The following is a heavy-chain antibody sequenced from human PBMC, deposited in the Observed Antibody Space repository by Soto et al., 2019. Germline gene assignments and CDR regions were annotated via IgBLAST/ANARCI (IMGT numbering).Heavy chain of an antibody. Sequence: QVQLVQSGAEVKKPGSSVKVSCKASGGTFSSYAISWVRQAPGQGLEWMGGIIPIFGTANYAQKFQGRVTITADESTSTAYMELSSLRSEDTAVYYCARDGVPSGYCTNGVCYLRWFDPWGQGTLVTVSS. V-gene: IGHV1-69*12. D-gene: IGHD2-8*01. CDR1: GGTFSSYA. CDR2: IIPIFGTA. CDR3: ARDGVPSGYCTNGVCYLRWFDP. J-gene: IGHJ5*02.